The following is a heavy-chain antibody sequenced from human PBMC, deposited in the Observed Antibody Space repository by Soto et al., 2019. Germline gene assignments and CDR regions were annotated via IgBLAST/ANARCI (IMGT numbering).Heavy chain of an antibody. J-gene: IGHJ3*02. CDR1: GFTFSSYG. D-gene: IGHD6-6*01. Sequence: QVQLVESGGGVAQPGRSLRLSCAASGFTFSSYGMHWVRQAPGKGVEWGAVLWYGGSNKYYADSVKGGFTISRDNSKNTLYLQMNSRRAEDTAVYYCAREDFSSSSGAFDIWGQGTMVTVSS. CDR2: LWYGGSNK. V-gene: IGHV3-33*01. CDR3: AREDFSSSSGAFDI.